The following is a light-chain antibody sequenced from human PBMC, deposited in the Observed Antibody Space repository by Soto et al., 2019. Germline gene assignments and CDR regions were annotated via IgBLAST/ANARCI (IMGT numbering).Light chain of an antibody. CDR2: GAS. Sequence: EIVLTQSPGTLSLSLGERATLSCRASQSVRSSYLVWYQQKPGQALRLLIYGASSRATGIPDKFSGSGSGTDFTLTISSLEPEDFAVYYCQQYGSSPITFGQGTRLEIK. V-gene: IGKV3-20*01. CDR1: QSVRSSY. J-gene: IGKJ5*01. CDR3: QQYGSSPIT.